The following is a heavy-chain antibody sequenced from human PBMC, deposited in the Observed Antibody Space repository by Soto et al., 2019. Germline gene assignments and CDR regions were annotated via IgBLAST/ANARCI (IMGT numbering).Heavy chain of an antibody. CDR3: AKVIGWSYYYYYGMDV. J-gene: IGHJ6*02. CDR2: ISYDGSNK. V-gene: IGHV3-30*18. Sequence: PGGSLRLSCAASGFTFSSYGMHWVRQAPGKGLEWVAVISYDGSNKYYADSVKGRFTISRDNSKNTLYLQMNSLRAEDTAVYYCAKVIGWSYYYYYGMDVWGQGTTVTVSS. D-gene: IGHD6-19*01. CDR1: GFTFSSYG.